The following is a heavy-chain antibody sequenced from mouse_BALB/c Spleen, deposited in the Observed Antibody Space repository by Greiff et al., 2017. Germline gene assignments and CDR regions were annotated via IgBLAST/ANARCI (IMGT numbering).Heavy chain of an antibody. Sequence: VQLQQSGPELVKPGASVKISCKASGYSFTGYFMNWVMQSHGKSLEWIGRINPNNGDTFYNQKFKGKATLTVDKSSSTAHMELRSLASEDSAVYYCARDYGSSYGYWGQGTTLTVSS. CDR1: GYSFTGYF. J-gene: IGHJ2*01. V-gene: IGHV1-20*02. CDR2: INPNNGDT. CDR3: ARDYGSSYGY. D-gene: IGHD1-1*01.